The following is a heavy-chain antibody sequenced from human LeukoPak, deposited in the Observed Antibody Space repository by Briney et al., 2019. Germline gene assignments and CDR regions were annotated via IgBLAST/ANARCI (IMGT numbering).Heavy chain of an antibody. V-gene: IGHV4-59*02. D-gene: IGHD2/OR15-2a*01. CDR3: SEGYFEPFDH. CDR1: GASVSSSH. Sequence: SETLSLTCVVSGASVSSSHWDWIRQLPGKGLEWIGCLSYTGKTDYNPSLTSRVTISLDSSKNQVSLKLRSVTAADTAVYYCSEGYFEPFDHWGQGTLVTVSS. CDR2: LSYTGKT. J-gene: IGHJ4*02.